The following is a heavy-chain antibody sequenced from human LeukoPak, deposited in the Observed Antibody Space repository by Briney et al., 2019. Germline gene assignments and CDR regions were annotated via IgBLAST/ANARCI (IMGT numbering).Heavy chain of an antibody. CDR3: ARGVPDTEEVGWYLDL. CDR1: GFTFSSYA. D-gene: IGHD5-18*01. V-gene: IGHV3-13*01. CDR2: IGNADDT. Sequence: PGGSLRLSCAASGFTFSSYAMSWVRQAPGKGLEWVSAIGNADDTYYSDSVKGRFTISREDAKNSLYLQMNSLRVGDTAVYYCARGVPDTEEVGWYLDLWGRGTLVTVSS. J-gene: IGHJ2*01.